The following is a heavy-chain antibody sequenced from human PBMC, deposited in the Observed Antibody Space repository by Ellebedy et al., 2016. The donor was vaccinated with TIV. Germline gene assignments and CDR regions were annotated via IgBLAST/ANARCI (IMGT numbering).Heavy chain of an antibody. CDR1: GFTFSDYD. J-gene: IGHJ4*02. CDR2: ISGSGGYT. D-gene: IGHD1-14*01. CDR3: VVLGGGISTTWD. V-gene: IGHV3-23*01. Sequence: GGSLRLXXAASGFTFSDYDMSWVRQAPGKGLEWVSRISGSGGYTNYADSLKGRFTISRDNSKNTLYLQINSLRVEDTAVYFCVVLGGGISTTWDWGQGTLVTVSS.